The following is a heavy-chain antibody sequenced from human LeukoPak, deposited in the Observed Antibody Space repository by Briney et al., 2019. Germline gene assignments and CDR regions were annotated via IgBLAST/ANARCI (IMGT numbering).Heavy chain of an antibody. J-gene: IGHJ4*02. CDR1: EFTLSSYA. CDR2: ISSSGGSI. Sequence: PGGSLRLSCEASEFTLSSYAMNWVRQAPGKGLEWASIISSSGGSIYYADSVKGRFTISRDNSKNTLYLQMNSLRAEDTAVYYCAKSKLKDFFEDWGQGTLVTVSS. CDR3: AKSKLKDFFED. V-gene: IGHV3-23*01. D-gene: IGHD1-26*01.